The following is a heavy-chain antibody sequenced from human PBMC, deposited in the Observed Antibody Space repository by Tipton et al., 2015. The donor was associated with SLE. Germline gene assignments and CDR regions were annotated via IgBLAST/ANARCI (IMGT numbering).Heavy chain of an antibody. D-gene: IGHD2-21*01. V-gene: IGHV4-4*02. J-gene: IGHJ4*02. CDR2: VHHSGTT. Sequence: TLSLTCTVSGASITSLNWWTWVRQPPGKGLEWIGEVHHSGTTNYNPSLKSRVTISADTSKNLFSLELRSVTAADTARFYCVRVGDVNVVPGRSDRHFDYWGQGILATVSS. CDR3: VRVGDVNVVPGRSDRHFDY. CDR1: GASITSLNW.